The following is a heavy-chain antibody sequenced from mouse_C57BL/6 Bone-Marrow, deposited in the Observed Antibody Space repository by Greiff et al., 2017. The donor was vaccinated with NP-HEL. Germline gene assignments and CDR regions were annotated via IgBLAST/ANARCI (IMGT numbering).Heavy chain of an antibody. D-gene: IGHD4-1*01. CDR2: ISNGGGST. CDR3: ARHPGTGYFDV. CDR1: GFTFSDYY. V-gene: IGHV5-12*01. J-gene: IGHJ1*03. Sequence: EVQGVESGGGLVQPGGSLKLSCAASGFTFSDYYMYWVRQTPEKRLELVAYISNGGGSTYYPDTVKGRFTISRDNAKNTLYLQMSRLKSEDTAMYYCARHPGTGYFDVWGTGTTVTVSS.